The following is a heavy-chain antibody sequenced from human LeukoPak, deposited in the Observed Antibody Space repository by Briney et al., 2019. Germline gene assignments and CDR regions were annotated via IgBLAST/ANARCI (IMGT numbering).Heavy chain of an antibody. CDR2: IYCRGNT. J-gene: IGHJ3*02. CDR1: GASISRYY. V-gene: IGHV4-59*01. Sequence: SETLSLTCTVSGASISRYYWSWIRQAPGKGLEWIGYIYCRGNTDYNPSLKSRVTLSIDTSKSQFSLKLSSVTAADTAVYYCASLAQLRRDGSVVDSFDMWSQGTMVAVSS. D-gene: IGHD5-24*01. CDR3: ASLAQLRRDGSVVDSFDM.